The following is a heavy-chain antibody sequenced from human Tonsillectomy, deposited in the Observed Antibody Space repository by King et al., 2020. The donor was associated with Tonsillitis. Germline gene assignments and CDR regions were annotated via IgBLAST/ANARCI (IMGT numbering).Heavy chain of an antibody. D-gene: IGHD2-2*01. CDR3: ARHEGVVPAAPFGP. V-gene: IGHV4-39*01. CDR2: IYYSGST. CDR1: GGSISSSSYY. J-gene: IGHJ5*02. Sequence: QLQESGPGLVKPSETLSLTCTVPGGSISSSSYYWGWIRQPPGKGLEWIGSIYYSGSTYYNPSLKSRVTISVDTSKNQFSLKLSSVTAADTAVYYCARHEGVVPAAPFGPWGQGTLVTVSS.